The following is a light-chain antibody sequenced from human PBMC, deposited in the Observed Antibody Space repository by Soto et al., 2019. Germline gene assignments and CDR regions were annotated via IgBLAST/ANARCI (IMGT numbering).Light chain of an antibody. J-gene: IGKJ3*01. CDR1: ESVSNS. V-gene: IGKV3-20*01. Sequence: DIVLTQSPATLSASPGERATLSCRASESVSNSLAWYQHKPGQAPRLLIYNASNRATGIPARFSGSGSGTDFTLTISRLEPEDFAVYYCQQYGDSPLFGPGTKVDI. CDR3: QQYGDSPL. CDR2: NAS.